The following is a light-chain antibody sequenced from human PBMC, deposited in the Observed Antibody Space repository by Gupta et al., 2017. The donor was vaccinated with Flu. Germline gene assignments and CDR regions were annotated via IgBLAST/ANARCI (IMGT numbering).Light chain of an antibody. V-gene: IGLV1-47*01. Sequence: QSVLTQPPSASGTPGQRVPISCSGSSSNIGSNYVYWYQQLPGTAPKLLIYRNNQRPSGVPDRFSGSKSGTSASLAISGLRSVDEADYYCAAWDDSLSGPLYVFGTGTKVTVL. CDR2: RNN. CDR1: SSNIGSNY. CDR3: AAWDDSLSGPLYV. J-gene: IGLJ1*01.